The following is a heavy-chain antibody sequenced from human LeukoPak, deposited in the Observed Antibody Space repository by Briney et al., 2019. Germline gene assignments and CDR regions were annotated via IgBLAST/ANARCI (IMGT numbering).Heavy chain of an antibody. D-gene: IGHD3-22*01. CDR3: AKGSYYDSGGFFYFDY. J-gene: IGHJ4*02. Sequence: GGSLRLSCAASGFTFSSYAVSWVRQAPGKGLEWVSGISGSGDNTYYADSVKGRFTISRDNSKNTLYVQVNSLGTEDTAAYYCAKGSYYDSGGFFYFDYGGQEPLAPVPS. CDR2: ISGSGDNT. CDR1: GFTFSSYA. V-gene: IGHV3-23*01.